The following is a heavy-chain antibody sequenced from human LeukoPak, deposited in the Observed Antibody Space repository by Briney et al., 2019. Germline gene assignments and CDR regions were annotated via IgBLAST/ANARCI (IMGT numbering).Heavy chain of an antibody. CDR3: ARDEAVAGLDYYYGMDV. CDR1: GFTFSSYS. J-gene: IGHJ6*02. V-gene: IGHV3-53*01. CDR2: IYSGGST. D-gene: IGHD6-19*01. Sequence: PGGSLRLSCAASGFTFSSYSMNWVRQAPGKGLEWVSVIYSGGSTYYADSVKGRFTISRDNSKNTLYLQMNSLRAEDTAVYYCARDEAVAGLDYYYGMDVWGQGTTVTVSS.